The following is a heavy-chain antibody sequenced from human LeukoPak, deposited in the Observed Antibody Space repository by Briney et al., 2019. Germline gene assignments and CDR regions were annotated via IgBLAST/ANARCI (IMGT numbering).Heavy chain of an antibody. Sequence: PGGSLRLSCAASGFTFSGSALHWVRQASGKGVEWVGRIRSTANGYATAYAASVKGRFTISRDDSKNTAYLQMDSLKTEDTAVYYCAKEHGGSSWYEDAFDIWGQGTMVTVSS. CDR3: AKEHGGSSWYEDAFDI. J-gene: IGHJ3*02. V-gene: IGHV3-73*01. CDR2: IRSTANGYAT. D-gene: IGHD6-13*01. CDR1: GFTFSGSA.